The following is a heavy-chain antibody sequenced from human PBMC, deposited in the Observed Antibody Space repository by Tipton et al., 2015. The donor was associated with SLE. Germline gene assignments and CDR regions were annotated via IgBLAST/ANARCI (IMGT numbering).Heavy chain of an antibody. CDR2: INHSGST. J-gene: IGHJ4*02. D-gene: IGHD2-21*02. CDR1: GGSFSGYY. V-gene: IGHV4-34*01. Sequence: TLSLTCAVYGGSFSGYYWSWIRQPPGKGLEWIGEINHSGSTNYNPSLKSRVTISVDTSKNQFSLKLSSVTAADTAVYYCARGGRDPLGCWGQGTLVTVSS. CDR3: ARGGRDPLGC.